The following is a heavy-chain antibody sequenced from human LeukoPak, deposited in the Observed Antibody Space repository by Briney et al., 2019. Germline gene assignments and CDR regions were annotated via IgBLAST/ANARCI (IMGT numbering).Heavy chain of an antibody. Sequence: GGPLRLSCAASGFTFSTYWMHWVRQAPGKGLVWVSRVSADGSSTTYADSVKGRFTISRDNAKNTLYPQMNSLRAEDTAIYYCARGPISSNPGTWGQGTLVTVSS. CDR1: GFTFSTYW. D-gene: IGHD2-2*01. J-gene: IGHJ5*02. V-gene: IGHV3-74*01. CDR2: VSADGSST. CDR3: ARGPISSNPGT.